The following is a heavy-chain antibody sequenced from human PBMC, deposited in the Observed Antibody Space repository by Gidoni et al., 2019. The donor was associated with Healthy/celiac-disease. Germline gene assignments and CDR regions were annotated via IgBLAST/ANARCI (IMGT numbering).Heavy chain of an antibody. J-gene: IGHJ6*02. CDR2: INPSCGST. D-gene: IGHD2-2*01. V-gene: IGHV1-46*03. CDR1: GYTFTSYY. CDR3: ARVVVVPAATSYYGMDV. Sequence: QVQLVQSGAEVKKPGASVKVSCKASGYTFTSYYMHWVRQAPGQGLEWMGIINPSCGSTSYAQKFQGRVTMTRDTSTSTVYMELSSLRSEDTAVYYCARVVVVPAATSYYGMDVWGQGTTVTVSS.